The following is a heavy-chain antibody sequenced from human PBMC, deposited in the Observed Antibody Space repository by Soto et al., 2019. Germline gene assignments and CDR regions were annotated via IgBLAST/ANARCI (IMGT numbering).Heavy chain of an antibody. J-gene: IGHJ4*02. D-gene: IGHD2-15*01. Sequence: QVQLQESGPGLVKPSQTLSLTCTVSSGSISSGGFFWSWIRQHPGKGLEWIGYIYYSGSTYYNPSLTSRVTISVDTSKNQFSLKVSSVTAADTAVYYCARELGGRLDYWGQGTLVTVSS. CDR2: IYYSGST. CDR3: ARELGGRLDY. V-gene: IGHV4-31*03. CDR1: SGSISSGGFF.